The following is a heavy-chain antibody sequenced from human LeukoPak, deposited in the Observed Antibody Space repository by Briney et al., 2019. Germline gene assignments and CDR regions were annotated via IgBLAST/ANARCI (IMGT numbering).Heavy chain of an antibody. Sequence: SETLSLTCTVSGGSISSYYWSWIRQPPGKGLEWIGYIYYSGSTNYNPSLKSRVTISVDTSKNQFSLKLSSVTAADTAVYYCARVWGYYDSSGYYPYYFDYWGQGTLVAVSS. CDR3: ARVWGYYDSSGYYPYYFDY. V-gene: IGHV4-59*01. CDR2: IYYSGST. J-gene: IGHJ4*02. D-gene: IGHD3-22*01. CDR1: GGSISSYY.